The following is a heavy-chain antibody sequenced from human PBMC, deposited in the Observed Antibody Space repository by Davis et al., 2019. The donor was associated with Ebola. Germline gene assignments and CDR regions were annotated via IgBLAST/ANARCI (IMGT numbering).Heavy chain of an antibody. J-gene: IGHJ4*02. Sequence: GESLKIPCAASGFTFSSYAMSWVRQAPGKALEWVPAISGSGGSTYYADSVKGRFTISRDNSKNTLYLQMNSLRAEDTAVYYGAKVAGLNFDYWGQGTLVTVSS. CDR3: AKVAGLNFDY. V-gene: IGHV3-23*01. CDR1: GFTFSSYA. CDR2: ISGSGGST.